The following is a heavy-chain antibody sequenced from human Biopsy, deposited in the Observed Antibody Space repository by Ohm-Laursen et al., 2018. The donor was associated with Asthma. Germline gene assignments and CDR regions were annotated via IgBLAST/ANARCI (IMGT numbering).Heavy chain of an antibody. Sequence: ASVKVSCKASGGTFSTFGISWVRQAPGQGLEWMGRIIPFYGTATYAQNFQGRLTLTADESTSTAYMELSSLRSEDTAVYFCARDYDGDYVQRHLPLVYWGQGTLVTVSS. CDR1: GGTFSTFG. J-gene: IGHJ4*02. CDR3: ARDYDGDYVQRHLPLVY. V-gene: IGHV1-69*13. D-gene: IGHD4-17*01. CDR2: IIPFYGTA.